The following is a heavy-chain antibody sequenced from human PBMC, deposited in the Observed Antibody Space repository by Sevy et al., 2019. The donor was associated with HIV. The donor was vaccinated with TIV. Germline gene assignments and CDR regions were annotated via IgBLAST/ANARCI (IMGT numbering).Heavy chain of an antibody. V-gene: IGHV3-33*01. CDR1: GFTFSSYG. CDR3: ARDSSGWHGEDY. Sequence: GGSLRLSCAASGFTFSSYGMHWVRQAPGKGLEWVAVIWYDGSNKYYADSVKGRFTISRENSKNTLYLQMNSLRAEDTAVYYCARDSSGWHGEDYWGQGTLVTVSS. J-gene: IGHJ4*02. CDR2: IWYDGSNK. D-gene: IGHD6-19*01.